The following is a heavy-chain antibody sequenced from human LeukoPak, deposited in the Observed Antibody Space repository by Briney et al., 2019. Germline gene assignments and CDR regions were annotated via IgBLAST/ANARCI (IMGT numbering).Heavy chain of an antibody. Sequence: SETLSRTCTVSGGSISTYYWSWIRQPPGKGLEWIGYIYYSGSANYNPSLKSRVTISVDTSKSQFSLKLSSVTAADTAVYYCARSYGSGNYFDYWGQGTLVTVSS. J-gene: IGHJ4*02. D-gene: IGHD3-10*01. CDR1: GGSISTYY. CDR2: IYYSGSA. CDR3: ARSYGSGNYFDY. V-gene: IGHV4-59*01.